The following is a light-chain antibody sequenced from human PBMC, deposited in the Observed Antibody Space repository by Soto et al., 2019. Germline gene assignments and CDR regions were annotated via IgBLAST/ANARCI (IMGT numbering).Light chain of an antibody. CDR1: SSDVGNYNL. Sequence: QSALTQPASVSGSPGQSITISCTGTSSDVGNYNLVSWYQQHPGKAPKLMIYEGSKRPSGVSNRFSGSKSGNTVSLTISGLQAEDEADYYCSSYVGSSTLLFGGGTKLTVL. CDR3: SSYVGSSTLL. V-gene: IGLV2-23*01. J-gene: IGLJ2*01. CDR2: EGS.